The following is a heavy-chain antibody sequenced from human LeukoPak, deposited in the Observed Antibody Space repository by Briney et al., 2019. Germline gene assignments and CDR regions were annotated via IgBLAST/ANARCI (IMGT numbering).Heavy chain of an antibody. Sequence: GGSLRLSCAASGFTFSGYAMHWVRQAPGKALEYVSAITGYGGSTYYANSVKGRFTISRDNSKNMLYLQMGSLRSEDMAVYYCARLNSYGLDVWGQGTTVTVSS. V-gene: IGHV3-64*01. CDR1: GFTFSGYA. CDR3: ARLNSYGLDV. CDR2: ITGYGGST. J-gene: IGHJ6*02.